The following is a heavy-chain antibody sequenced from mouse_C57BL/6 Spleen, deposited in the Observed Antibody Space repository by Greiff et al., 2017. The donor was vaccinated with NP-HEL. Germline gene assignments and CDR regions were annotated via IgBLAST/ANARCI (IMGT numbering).Heavy chain of an antibody. D-gene: IGHD1-1*01. J-gene: IGHJ2*01. CDR1: GYTFTDYE. Sequence: QVQLKESGAELVRPGASVTLSCKASGYTFTDYEMHWVKQTPVHGLEWIGAIDPETGGTAYNQKFKGKAILTADKSSSTAYMELRSLTSEDSAVYYCTRSNYYYYFDYWGQGTTLTVSS. V-gene: IGHV1-15*01. CDR2: IDPETGGT. CDR3: TRSNYYYYFDY.